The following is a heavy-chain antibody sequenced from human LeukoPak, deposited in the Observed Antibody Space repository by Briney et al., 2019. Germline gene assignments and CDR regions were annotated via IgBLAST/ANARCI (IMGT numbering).Heavy chain of an antibody. CDR1: GYTFTGYY. V-gene: IGHV1-2*06. CDR2: INPNSGGT. Sequence: ASVKVSCKASGYTFTGYYMHWVRQAPGQGPEWMGRINPNSGGTYYAQKFQGRVTTTRDTSISTAYMELSRLTSDDTAVYYCARALFGVLPGVMDVWGQGTTVTVSS. D-gene: IGHD3-3*01. J-gene: IGHJ6*02. CDR3: ARALFGVLPGVMDV.